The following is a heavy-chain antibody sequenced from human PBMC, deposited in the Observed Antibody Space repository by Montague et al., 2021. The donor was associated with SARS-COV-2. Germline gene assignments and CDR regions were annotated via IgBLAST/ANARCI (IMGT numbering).Heavy chain of an antibody. CDR2: VYYSGST. Sequence: SETLSLTCTVSGGSISSYYWRWIRQPPGKGLEWIWYVYYSGSTNYNPSLKSRGTISVYTSKNQFSLKLSSVTAADTAVYYCARRHPVGGVRPWGQGTLVTVSS. CDR3: ARRHPVGGVRP. CDR1: GGSISSYY. J-gene: IGHJ5*02. V-gene: IGHV4-59*08. D-gene: IGHD2-8*02.